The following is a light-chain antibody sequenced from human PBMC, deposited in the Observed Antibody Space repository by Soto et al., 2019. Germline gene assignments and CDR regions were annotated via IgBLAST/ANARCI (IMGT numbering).Light chain of an antibody. CDR3: QQYNSYSRT. CDR1: QGISSY. J-gene: IGKJ1*01. CDR2: ATS. Sequence: DIQLTQSPSFLSASVGDRVTITCRASQGISSYLAWYQQKPGKAPNLLIYATSTLQSGVPSRFSGSGSGTEFTLTINSLQPEDFATYYCQQYNSYSRTFGQGTKVDIK. V-gene: IGKV1-9*01.